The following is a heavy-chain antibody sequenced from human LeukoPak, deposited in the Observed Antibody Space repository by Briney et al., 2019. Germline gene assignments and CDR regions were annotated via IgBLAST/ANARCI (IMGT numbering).Heavy chain of an antibody. J-gene: IGHJ6*03. V-gene: IGHV4-59*08. D-gene: IGHD3-3*01. Sequence: KPSETLSLTCTVSGGSITTYYWSWIRQPPGKGLEWIGYMYTTGNTNYNPSLASRVTLSLDTSKNQFSLNLSSVTAADTAVYYCAKHDTLFGAAHFYMDVWGKGTTVTVSS. CDR3: AKHDTLFGAAHFYMDV. CDR1: GGSITTYY. CDR2: MYTTGNT.